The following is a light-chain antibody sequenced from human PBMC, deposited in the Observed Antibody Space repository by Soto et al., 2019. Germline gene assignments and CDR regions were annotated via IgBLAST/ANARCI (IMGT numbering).Light chain of an antibody. CDR2: EVT. J-gene: IGLJ1*01. V-gene: IGLV2-8*01. CDR1: SSDVGDNY. CDR3: GAYAGSNTFV. Sequence: QSVLAQPPSASGSPGQSVTISCTGTSSDVGDNYVSWYQQHLGKAPKLIIYEVTLRPSGVPDRFSGSKSGNTASLTVSGLQADDEADYYCGAYAGSNTFVFGTGTQLTVL.